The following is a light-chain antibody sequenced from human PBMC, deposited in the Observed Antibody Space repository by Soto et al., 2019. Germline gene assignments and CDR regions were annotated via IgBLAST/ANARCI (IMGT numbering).Light chain of an antibody. CDR2: DAS. CDR1: QNIGDN. Sequence: MTQSPDTLSVSPGERATLSCTASQNIGDNLAWYQQKPGQAPRLLRYDASIRATGVQARVSGSGSGTECTLTISSLQSEEFAVYFCQKYNNWPETFGQGTKVDIK. V-gene: IGKV3-15*01. CDR3: QKYNNWPET. J-gene: IGKJ1*01.